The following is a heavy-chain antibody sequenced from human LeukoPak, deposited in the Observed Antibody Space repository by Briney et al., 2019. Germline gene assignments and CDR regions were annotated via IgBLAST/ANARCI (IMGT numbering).Heavy chain of an antibody. Sequence: AETLSLTCTVSGGSISSYYWSWIRQPPGKGLEWIGYIYYSGSTNYNPSLKSRVTISVDTSKNQFSLKLSSVTAADTAVYYCARVGDFWSGQELDYWGQGTLVTVSS. CDR1: GGSISSYY. V-gene: IGHV4-59*01. D-gene: IGHD3-3*01. CDR2: IYYSGST. J-gene: IGHJ4*02. CDR3: ARVGDFWSGQELDY.